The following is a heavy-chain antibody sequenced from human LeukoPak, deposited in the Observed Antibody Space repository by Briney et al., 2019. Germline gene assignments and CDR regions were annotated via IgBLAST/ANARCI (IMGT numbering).Heavy chain of an antibody. CDR2: ISYDGSNK. Sequence: PGGSLRPSCAASEFTFSSYGMHWVRQAPGKGLEWVAVISYDGSNKYYADSVKGRFTISRDNSKNTLYLQMNSLRAEDTAVYYCAKDHSVIVATNWGQGTLVTVSS. CDR1: EFTFSSYG. J-gene: IGHJ4*02. CDR3: AKDHSVIVATN. V-gene: IGHV3-30*18. D-gene: IGHD5-12*01.